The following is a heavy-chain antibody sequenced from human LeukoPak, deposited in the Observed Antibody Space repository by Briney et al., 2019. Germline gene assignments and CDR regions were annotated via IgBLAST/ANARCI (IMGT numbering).Heavy chain of an antibody. V-gene: IGHV3-48*04. CDR2: ISSSSSTI. D-gene: IGHD7-27*01. CDR3: ARDVSPGASDAFDI. J-gene: IGHJ3*02. CDR1: GFTFSSYS. Sequence: GGSLRLSCAASGFTFSSYSMNWVRQAPGKGLEWVSYISSSSSTIYYADSVKGRFTISRDNAKNSLYLQMNSLRAEDTAVYYCARDVSPGASDAFDIWGQGTMVTVSS.